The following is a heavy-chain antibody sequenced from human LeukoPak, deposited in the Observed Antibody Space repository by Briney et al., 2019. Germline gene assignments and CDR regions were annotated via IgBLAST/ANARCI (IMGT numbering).Heavy chain of an antibody. V-gene: IGHV3-21*01. CDR2: VSSSSSYI. J-gene: IGHJ5*02. D-gene: IGHD3-9*01. CDR1: GFTFSDYS. Sequence: GGSLRLTCAASGFTFSDYSMNWVRQAPGKGLEWVSSVSSSSSYIHYADSVRGRFTISRDNAKSSLYLQMNSLRAEDTAVYFCARDLSTGYYRRGNWFDPWGQGTLVIVSS. CDR3: ARDLSTGYYRRGNWFDP.